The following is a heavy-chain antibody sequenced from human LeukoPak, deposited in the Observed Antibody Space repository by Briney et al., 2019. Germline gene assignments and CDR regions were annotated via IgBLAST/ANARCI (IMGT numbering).Heavy chain of an antibody. CDR3: AELGITMIGGV. CDR1: GFTFRSHW. D-gene: IGHD3-10*02. Sequence: GGSLRLSCAASGFTFRSHWMHWVRQAPGKGLIWVSRIDGDESATYYGDSVKGRFTISRDNAKNSLYPQMNSLRAEDTAVYYCAELGITMIGGVWGKGTTVTISS. CDR2: IDGDESAT. V-gene: IGHV3-74*01. J-gene: IGHJ6*04.